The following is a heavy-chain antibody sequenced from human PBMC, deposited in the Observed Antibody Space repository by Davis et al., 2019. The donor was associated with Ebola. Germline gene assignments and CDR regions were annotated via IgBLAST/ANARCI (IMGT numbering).Heavy chain of an antibody. CDR2: ISYDGSNK. Sequence: GESLKISCAASGFTFSRYAMHWVRQAPGKGLEWVAVISYDGSNKYYADSVKGRFTISRDNAKKSLYLQMNSLRDDDTAVYYCARFSYAMSWYFDLWGRGTPVTVSS. CDR3: ARFSYAMSWYFDL. J-gene: IGHJ2*01. CDR1: GFTFSRYA. V-gene: IGHV3-30-3*01. D-gene: IGHD3-16*01.